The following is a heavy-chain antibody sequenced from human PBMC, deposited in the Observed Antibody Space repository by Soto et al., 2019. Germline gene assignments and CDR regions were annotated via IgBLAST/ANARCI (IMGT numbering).Heavy chain of an antibody. J-gene: IGHJ6*03. CDR2: INHSGST. CDR1: GGSFSGYY. V-gene: IGHV4-34*01. D-gene: IGHD2-15*01. CDR3: AVVAVTADYYYMDV. Sequence: PSETLSLTCAVYGGSFSGYYWSWIRQPPGKGLEWIGEINHSGSTNYNPSLKSRVTISVDTSKNQFSLKLSSVTAADTAVYYCAVVAVTADYYYMDVWGKGTTVTVSS.